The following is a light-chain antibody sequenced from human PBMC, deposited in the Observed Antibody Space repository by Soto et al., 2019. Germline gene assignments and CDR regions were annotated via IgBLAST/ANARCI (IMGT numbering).Light chain of an antibody. Sequence: DSRMNQSPSTVSASVGDRVTITCRASQSISSWLAWYQQKPGKAPKLLIYKASSLESGVPSRFSGSGSGTEFTLTISSLQPDDFATYYCQQYNSYSLTFGGGTKVEIK. CDR3: QQYNSYSLT. V-gene: IGKV1-5*03. CDR1: QSISSW. J-gene: IGKJ4*01. CDR2: KAS.